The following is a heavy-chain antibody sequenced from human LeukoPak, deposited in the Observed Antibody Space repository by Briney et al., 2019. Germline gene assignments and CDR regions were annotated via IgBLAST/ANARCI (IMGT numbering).Heavy chain of an antibody. CDR3: ARIGYSSSCFDY. V-gene: IGHV3-7*01. D-gene: IGHD6-13*01. Sequence: GGSLRLSCAASGFIFNKYWMSWVRQAPGKGLEWVANIKQDGSEKYYADPVKGRFAISRDNAQNSVYLQMNSVRAEDTAVYYCARIGYSSSCFDYWGQGTPVTVSS. J-gene: IGHJ4*02. CDR2: IKQDGSEK. CDR1: GFIFNKYW.